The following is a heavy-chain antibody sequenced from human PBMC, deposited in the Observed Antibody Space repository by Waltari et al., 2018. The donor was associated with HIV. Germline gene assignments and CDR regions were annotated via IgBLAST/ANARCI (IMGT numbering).Heavy chain of an antibody. V-gene: IGHV4-34*01. CDR3: AGGSGTFAGSRGRFEP. J-gene: IGHJ5*02. Sequence: VQLQQRGAGLVKPTEPLSLTCAIYGSSVNSDYWSWLRQAPGKRLEWFGERSHSGIGSYNPSLEGRISNCADTSKNQFSLILTSMTAADTGVYYCAGGSGTFAGSRGRFEPWGQGTLGIVSS. CDR2: RSHSGIG. D-gene: IGHD3-3*02. CDR1: GSSVNSDY.